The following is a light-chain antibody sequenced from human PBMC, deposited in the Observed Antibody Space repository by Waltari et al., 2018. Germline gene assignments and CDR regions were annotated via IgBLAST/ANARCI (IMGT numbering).Light chain of an antibody. J-gene: IGLJ3*02. CDR2: IDN. Sequence: QSVLTQPPSASGTPGQRVTISCSGNYSNIGRNAVNWYQQLPEAAPKPLIYIDNQRPFGVPDRFAGSKSGPSTSLAISGLQSEDEAVYHCATWDDSLNAWVFGGGTKVTVL. CDR1: YSNIGRNA. CDR3: ATWDDSLNAWV. V-gene: IGLV1-44*01.